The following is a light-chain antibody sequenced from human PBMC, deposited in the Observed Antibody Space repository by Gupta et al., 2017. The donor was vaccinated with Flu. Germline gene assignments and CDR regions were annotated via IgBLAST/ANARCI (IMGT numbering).Light chain of an antibody. J-gene: IGLJ2*01. V-gene: IGLV4-69*01. CDR1: SGHSSYA. CDR2: LNSDGSH. Sequence: QLVLTQSPSASASLGASVKLTCTLSSGHSSYAIAWHQQQPEKGPRYLMKLNSDGSHSKRDGIPDRFSGSSSGAERYLTISSPQSEDEADYYCQTWGTGILVFGGGTKLTVL. CDR3: QTWGTGILV.